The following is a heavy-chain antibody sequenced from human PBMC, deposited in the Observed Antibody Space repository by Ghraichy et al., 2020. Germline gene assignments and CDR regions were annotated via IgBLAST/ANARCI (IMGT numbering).Heavy chain of an antibody. CDR2: ISSSSTI. CDR3: ARVVRAYGMDV. D-gene: IGHD3-10*01. CDR1: GFTFSSYS. J-gene: IGHJ6*02. Sequence: ESLNISCAASGFTFSSYSMNWVRQAPGKGLEWVSYISSSSTIYYADSVKGRFTISRDNAKNSLYLQMNSLRDEDTAVYYCARVVRAYGMDVWGQGTTVTVSS. V-gene: IGHV3-48*02.